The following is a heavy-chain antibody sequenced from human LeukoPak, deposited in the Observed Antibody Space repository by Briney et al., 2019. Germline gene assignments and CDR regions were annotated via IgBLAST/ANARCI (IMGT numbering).Heavy chain of an antibody. D-gene: IGHD1-26*01. CDR3: ARGSYSGSYFPPDY. CDR2: ISAYNGNT. Sequence: ASVKVSCKASGYTFTSYGISWVRQAPGQGLEWMGWISAYNGNTNYAQKLQGRVTMATDTSTSTAYVELRSLRSDDTAVYYCARGSYSGSYFPPDYWGQGILVTVSS. V-gene: IGHV1-18*01. CDR1: GYTFTSYG. J-gene: IGHJ4*02.